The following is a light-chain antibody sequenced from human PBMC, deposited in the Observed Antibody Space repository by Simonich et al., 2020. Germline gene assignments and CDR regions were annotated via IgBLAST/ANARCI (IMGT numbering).Light chain of an antibody. CDR1: QSLLHSNGYNY. V-gene: IGKV2-28*01. CDR3: MQRIEFPL. CDR2: LGS. Sequence: DIVMTQSPLSLPVTPGEPASISCRSSQSLLHSNGYNYLDWYLQKPGQSPQLLIYLGSNRASGGPDRFSGSGSGTDFTLKISRVEAEDVGVYYCMQRIEFPLFGQGTKLEIK. J-gene: IGKJ2*01.